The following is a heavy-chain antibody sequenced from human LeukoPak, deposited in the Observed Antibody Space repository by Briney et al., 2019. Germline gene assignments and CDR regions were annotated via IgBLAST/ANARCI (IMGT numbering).Heavy chain of an antibody. Sequence: SETLSLTCAVSGGSISSINWWSWVRQPPGKGLEWIGEIYHSGSTNYNPSLKSRVTISVDKSKNQFSLKLSSVTAADTAVYYCARGGGLIVGATSYFDYWGQGTLVTVSS. J-gene: IGHJ4*02. D-gene: IGHD1-26*01. CDR2: IYHSGST. CDR3: ARGGGLIVGATSYFDY. V-gene: IGHV4-4*02. CDR1: GGSISSINW.